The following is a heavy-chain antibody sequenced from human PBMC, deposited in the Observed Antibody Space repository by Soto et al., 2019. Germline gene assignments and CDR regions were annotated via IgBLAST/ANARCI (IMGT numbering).Heavy chain of an antibody. D-gene: IGHD3-10*01. Sequence: GGSLRLSCAASGFTFSSYSMNWVRQAPGKGLEWLSYISSSSSTIYYADSVKGRFTISRDNSKNTVYLQMNSLRADDTAVYYCARDQSYLSFWGLGTLVTVSS. J-gene: IGHJ4*02. CDR3: ARDQSYLSF. V-gene: IGHV3-48*01. CDR1: GFTFSSYS. CDR2: ISSSSSTI.